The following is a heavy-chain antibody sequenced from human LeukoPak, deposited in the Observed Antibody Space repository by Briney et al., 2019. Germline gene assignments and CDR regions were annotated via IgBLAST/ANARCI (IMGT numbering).Heavy chain of an antibody. CDR2: INPSGGST. D-gene: IGHD6-13*01. Sequence: GASVRVSCKASGYTFTSYYMHWVRQAPGQGLEWMGIINPSGGSTSYAQKFQGRVTMTRDTSTSTVYMELSSLRSEDTAVYYCARDRQQLGTGLLFWGQGTLVTVSS. CDR1: GYTFTSYY. CDR3: ARDRQQLGTGLLF. J-gene: IGHJ4*02. V-gene: IGHV1-46*01.